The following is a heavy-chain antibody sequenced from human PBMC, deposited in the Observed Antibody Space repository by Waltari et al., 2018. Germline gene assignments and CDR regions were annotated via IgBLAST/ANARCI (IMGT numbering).Heavy chain of an antibody. J-gene: IGHJ4*02. CDR2: ISCSGGNT. Sequence: EVQLLESGGGLVQPGGSLRLSCAASGSTFSSYAMSWVRQAPGKGLEWFSAISCSGGNTYYADSVKGRFTISRDNSKNTLYLQMNSLRAEDTAVYYCTKRAESNGWTGWIFDYWGQGTLVTVSS. D-gene: IGHD6-19*01. V-gene: IGHV3-23*01. CDR3: TKRAESNGWTGWIFDY. CDR1: GSTFSSYA.